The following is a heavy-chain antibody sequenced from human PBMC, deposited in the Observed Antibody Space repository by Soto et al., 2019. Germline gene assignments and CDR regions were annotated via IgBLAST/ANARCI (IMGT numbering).Heavy chain of an antibody. J-gene: IGHJ5*02. CDR2: IVPMFGTA. Sequence: QVQLVQSGAEVKKPGSSVNVSCKTSGGTFGNSAVTWVRQAPGQGLEWMGGIVPMFGTANYAQKFQGRVTITAYKSTGKASMELGSLRSDDTVVYYCAGDGDLRYDCWGGPLGGGWFDRWGQGTLVTVSS. V-gene: IGHV1-69*14. CDR1: GGTFGNSA. CDR3: AGDGDLRYDCWGGPLGGGWFDR. D-gene: IGHD3-3*01.